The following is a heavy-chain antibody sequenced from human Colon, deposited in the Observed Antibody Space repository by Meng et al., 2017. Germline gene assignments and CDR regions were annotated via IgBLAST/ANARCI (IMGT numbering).Heavy chain of an antibody. Sequence: QVQLRESGPGLIEPSQTLSLTCTVSGGSISSGGYYWSWIRQYPGKGLEWIGYIYHNGNSYYSPSLESRVTISVDTSKNQFSLKLRSVTAADTAVYYCARGGWSLDYWGQGTLVTVSS. CDR1: GGSISSGGYY. V-gene: IGHV4-31*03. CDR2: IYHNGNS. J-gene: IGHJ4*02. D-gene: IGHD2-15*01. CDR3: ARGGWSLDY.